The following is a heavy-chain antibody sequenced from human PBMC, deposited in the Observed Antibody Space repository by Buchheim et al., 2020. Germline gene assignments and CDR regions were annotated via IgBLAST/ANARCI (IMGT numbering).Heavy chain of an antibody. D-gene: IGHD6-13*01. CDR3: ARDLTVAGTQSKYYYYYGIDV. Sequence: EVQLLESGGGLVKPGGSLRLSCAASGFTFSSYSMSWVRQAPGKGLEWVSSMSSTSGYVYHAASVKGRFTISRHHAKNSLYLQMNSLGDEDTAVYYCARDLTVAGTQSKYYYYYGIDVWGQGTT. J-gene: IGHJ6*02. CDR1: GFTFSSYS. V-gene: IGHV3-21*01. CDR2: MSSTSGYV.